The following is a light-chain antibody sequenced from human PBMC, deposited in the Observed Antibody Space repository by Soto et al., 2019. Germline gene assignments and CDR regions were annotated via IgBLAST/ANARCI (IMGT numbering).Light chain of an antibody. CDR3: QQYGSSPIP. CDR2: GAS. CDR1: QSVSSSY. V-gene: IGKV3-20*01. Sequence: ELVITQSPANLSLSPGAGATLSCWASQSVSSSYLARYQQKPGQAPRLLIYGASSRATGIPDRFSGSGSGTDFTLTISRLEPEDFAVYYCQQYGSSPIPFGQGTRLEIK. J-gene: IGKJ5*01.